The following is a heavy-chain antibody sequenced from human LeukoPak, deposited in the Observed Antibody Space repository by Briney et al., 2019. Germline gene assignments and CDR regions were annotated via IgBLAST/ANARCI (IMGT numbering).Heavy chain of an antibody. CDR1: GFTFSSYS. CDR3: ARAFNYYGSGSYYDLIDY. D-gene: IGHD3-10*01. J-gene: IGHJ4*02. CDR2: ISSSSSYI. V-gene: IGHV3-21*01. Sequence: PGGPLRLSCAASGFTFSSYSMNWVRQAPGKGLEWVSSISSSSSYIYYADSVKGRLTISRDNAKNSLYLQVNSLRAEDTAVYYCARAFNYYGSGSYYDLIDYWGQGTLVTVSS.